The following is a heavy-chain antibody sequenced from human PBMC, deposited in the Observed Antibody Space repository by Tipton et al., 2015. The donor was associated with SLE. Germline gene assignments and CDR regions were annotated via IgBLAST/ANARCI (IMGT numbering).Heavy chain of an antibody. CDR1: GGSFSGYY. D-gene: IGHD4-17*01. CDR3: ARQDGDYRGSVDY. J-gene: IGHJ4*02. Sequence: TLSLTCAVYGGSFSGYYWGWIRQPPREGLEWIGSIYYSGSTNYNPSLKSRVTISVDTSKNQFSLKLSSVTAADTAVYYCARQDGDYRGSVDYWGQGTLVTVSS. V-gene: IGHV4-34*01. CDR2: IYYSGST.